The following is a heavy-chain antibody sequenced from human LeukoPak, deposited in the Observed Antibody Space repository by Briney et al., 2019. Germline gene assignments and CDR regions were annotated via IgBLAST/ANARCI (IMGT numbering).Heavy chain of an antibody. CDR2: IIPIFGTA. D-gene: IGHD1-26*01. CDR3: AREWEPEVRDFDY. CDR1: GGTFISYA. J-gene: IGHJ4*02. Sequence: SSVKVSCKASGGTFISYAISWVRQAPGQGLDWMGGIIPIFGTANYAQKFQGRVTITTDESTSTAYMELSSLRSEDTAVYYRAREWEPEVRDFDYWRQGTLVTVSS. V-gene: IGHV1-69*05.